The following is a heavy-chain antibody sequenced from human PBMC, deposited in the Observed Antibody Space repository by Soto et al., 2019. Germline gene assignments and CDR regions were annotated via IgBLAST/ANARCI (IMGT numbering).Heavy chain of an antibody. CDR2: ISAYNGNT. CDR1: GYSFTSDG. V-gene: IGHV1-18*01. Sequence: ASVKGYWKASGYSFTSDGISLVRKAPGQGLEWMGWISAYNGNTNYAQKLQGRVTMTTDTSTSTAYMELRSLRSDDTAVYYCARVLRSSSLGVDYWGKGTLVTVSS. D-gene: IGHD6-6*01. J-gene: IGHJ4*02. CDR3: ARVLRSSSLGVDY.